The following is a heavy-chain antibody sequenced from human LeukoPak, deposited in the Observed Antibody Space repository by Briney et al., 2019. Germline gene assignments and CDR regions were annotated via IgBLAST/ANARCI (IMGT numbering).Heavy chain of an antibody. V-gene: IGHV3-66*01. Sequence: GGSLRLSCEASGFTVSSSYMSWVRQAPGKGLEWVSVIYSGGSTYYADSVKGRFTISRDNSKNTLYLQMNSLRAEDTAVYYCAARSRGGWSGLGYWGQGTLVTVSS. CDR2: IYSGGST. J-gene: IGHJ4*02. CDR3: AARSRGGWSGLGY. D-gene: IGHD6-19*01. CDR1: GFTVSSSY.